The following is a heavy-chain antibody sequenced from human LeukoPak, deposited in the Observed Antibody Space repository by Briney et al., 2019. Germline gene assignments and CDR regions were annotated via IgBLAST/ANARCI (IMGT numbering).Heavy chain of an antibody. CDR2: IYGDDST. J-gene: IGHJ4*02. Sequence: PGGSLRLSCAASGFTVSSNYMSWVRQAPGKGLEWVSIIYGDDSTHYADSVKGRFTVSRDNSKNTLYLQMNSLRAEDTAVYYCARDLGYCSTSGGCYVGYFDYWGQGTLVTVSS. CDR1: GFTVSSNY. D-gene: IGHD2-2*01. CDR3: ARDLGYCSTSGGCYVGYFDY. V-gene: IGHV3-66*01.